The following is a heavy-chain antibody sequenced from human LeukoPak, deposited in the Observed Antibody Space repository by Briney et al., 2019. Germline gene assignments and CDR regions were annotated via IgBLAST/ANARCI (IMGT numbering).Heavy chain of an antibody. D-gene: IGHD3-22*01. CDR3: ARDSAPRKYYYDSSGYDYFDY. J-gene: IGHJ4*02. Sequence: GGSLRLSCAASGFTFSDYYMSWIRQAPGKGLEWVSYISSSGSTIYYADSVKGRFTISRDNAKNSLYLQMNSLRAEDTAVYYCARDSAPRKYYYDSSGYDYFDYWGQGTLATVSS. CDR1: GFTFSDYY. V-gene: IGHV3-11*01. CDR2: ISSSGSTI.